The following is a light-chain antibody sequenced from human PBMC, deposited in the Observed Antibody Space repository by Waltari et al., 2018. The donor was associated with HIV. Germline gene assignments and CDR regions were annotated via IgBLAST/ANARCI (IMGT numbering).Light chain of an antibody. CDR3: MQALQTPIT. CDR1: QSLLHSNGQNY. Sequence: IVMTQYPLSLPVIPGEPASITCRSSQSLLHSNGQNYLDWYLQKPGQFPQVLIYLGSTRASGVPGKFSGSGSGTHFTLRIDRVEAEDVGIYYCMQALQTPITFGQGTRLEIK. CDR2: LGS. V-gene: IGKV2-28*01. J-gene: IGKJ5*01.